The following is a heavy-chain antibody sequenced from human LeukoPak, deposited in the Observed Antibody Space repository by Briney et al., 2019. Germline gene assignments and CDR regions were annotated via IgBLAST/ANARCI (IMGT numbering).Heavy chain of an antibody. V-gene: IGHV3-74*01. CDR1: GFTFSSYW. Sequence: GGSLRLLCAASGFTFSSYWMNWVRQAPGKGLVWVSRIASDGSSTTYADSVKGRFSISRDNAKNTLYLQMNSLRVEDTAVYYCARGRPHGNDYWGQGTLVTVSS. CDR2: IASDGSST. J-gene: IGHJ4*02. D-gene: IGHD4-23*01. CDR3: ARGRPHGNDY.